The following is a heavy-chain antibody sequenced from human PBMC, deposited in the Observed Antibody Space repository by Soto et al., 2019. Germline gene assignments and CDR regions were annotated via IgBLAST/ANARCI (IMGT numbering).Heavy chain of an antibody. V-gene: IGHV4-30-4*01. D-gene: IGHD2-2*01. Sequence: SETLSLTCSLSGGSISSGDYYWSWTRQPPGKGLGWIGYMSYTGTTYYNPSLKSRMTISMHPSKNQFSLRLTSVTAADTAEYHYARALSFCRSPACRGRNWFDPLVQGNRVT. CDR2: MSYTGTT. J-gene: IGHJ5*02. CDR3: ARALSFCRSPACRGRNWFDP. CDR1: GGSISSGDYY.